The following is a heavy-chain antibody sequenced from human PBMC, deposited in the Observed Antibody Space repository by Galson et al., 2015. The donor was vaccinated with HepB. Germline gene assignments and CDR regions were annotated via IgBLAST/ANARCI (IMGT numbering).Heavy chain of an antibody. D-gene: IGHD3-10*01. J-gene: IGHJ6*02. CDR2: IYYSGST. V-gene: IGHV4-59*08. Sequence: SETLSLTCTVSGGSISSYYWSWIRQPPGKGLEWIGYIYYSGSTNYNPSLKSRVTISVDTSKNQFSLKLSSVTAADTAVYYCARLWFPGYYGEGMDVWGQGTTVTVSS. CDR1: GGSISSYY. CDR3: ARLWFPGYYGEGMDV.